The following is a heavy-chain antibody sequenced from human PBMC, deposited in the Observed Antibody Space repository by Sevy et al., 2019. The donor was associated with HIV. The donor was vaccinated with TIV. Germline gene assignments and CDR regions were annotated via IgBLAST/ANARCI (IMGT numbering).Heavy chain of an antibody. Sequence: GGSLRLSCAASGFTFSSYAMSWVRQAPGKGLEWVSAISGSGGSTYYADSVKGRFTISRDNSKNTLYLQMNSLRAEDTAVYYCAKVGKNFWSSDDAFDIWGQGTMVTVSS. J-gene: IGHJ3*02. V-gene: IGHV3-23*01. D-gene: IGHD3-3*01. CDR3: AKVGKNFWSSDDAFDI. CDR1: GFTFSSYA. CDR2: ISGSGGST.